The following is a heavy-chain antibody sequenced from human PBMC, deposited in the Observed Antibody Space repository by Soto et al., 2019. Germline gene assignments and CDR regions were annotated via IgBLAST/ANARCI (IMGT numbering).Heavy chain of an antibody. V-gene: IGHV1-18*04. CDR3: AKFSGSYSNWVFDL. J-gene: IGHJ2*01. CDR1: GYVFGNYG. Sequence: QPLLVQSGVEAKNPGASVKVSCKAFGYVFGNYGISWVRQAPGQGLEWMGWVTIFNGKTNYAQKFRGRVTMTADTSTDTAYMELKSLRSDDTATYYRAKFSGSYSNWVFDLWGRGTLVTVAS. D-gene: IGHD1-26*01. CDR2: VTIFNGKT.